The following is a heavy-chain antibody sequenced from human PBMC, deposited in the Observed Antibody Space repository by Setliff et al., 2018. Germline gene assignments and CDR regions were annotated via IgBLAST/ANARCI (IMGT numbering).Heavy chain of an antibody. D-gene: IGHD3-10*01. V-gene: IGHV3-11*01. Sequence: PGGSLRLSCAASGFTFSDYYVSWIRQAPGKGLEWVAYISHSDNSIYYADSVKGRFTISRDNAKNSLYLQMNSLRAEDTALYYCARDVPRGLGSYWVDYWGQGTLVTVSS. CDR1: GFTFSDYY. J-gene: IGHJ4*02. CDR2: ISHSDNSI. CDR3: ARDVPRGLGSYWVDY.